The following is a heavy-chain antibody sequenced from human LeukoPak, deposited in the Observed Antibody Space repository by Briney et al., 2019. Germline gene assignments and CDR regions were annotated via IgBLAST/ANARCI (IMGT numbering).Heavy chain of an antibody. D-gene: IGHD1-26*01. Sequence: PSETLSLTCTVSGGSISSYYWSWIQQPPGKGLEWIGYIYYSGSTNYNPSLKSRVTISVDTSKNQFSLKLSSVTAADTAVYYCARESGSYPYCFDYWGQGTLVTVSS. CDR3: ARESGSYPYCFDY. CDR2: IYYSGST. CDR1: GGSISSYY. J-gene: IGHJ4*02. V-gene: IGHV4-59*01.